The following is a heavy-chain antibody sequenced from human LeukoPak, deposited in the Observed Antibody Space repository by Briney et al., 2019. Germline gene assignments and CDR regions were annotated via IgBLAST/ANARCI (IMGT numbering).Heavy chain of an antibody. D-gene: IGHD3-10*01. Sequence: GGSPRLSCAASGFTFSSYSMNWVRQAPGKGLEWVSSISSSSSYIYYADSVKGRFTISRDNAKNSLYLQMNSLRAEDTAVYYCARGITMVRGVVGAYYYYMDVWGKGTTVTISS. CDR2: ISSSSSYI. CDR1: GFTFSSYS. J-gene: IGHJ6*03. CDR3: ARGITMVRGVVGAYYYYMDV. V-gene: IGHV3-21*01.